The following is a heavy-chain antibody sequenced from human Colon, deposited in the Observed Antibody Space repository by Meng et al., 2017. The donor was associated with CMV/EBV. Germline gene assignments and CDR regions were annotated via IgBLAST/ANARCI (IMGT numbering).Heavy chain of an antibody. CDR1: EFTVRXHY. CDR3: AAQRRAGFDS. CDR2: IYSGGST. V-gene: IGHV3-53*01. J-gene: IGHJ5*01. D-gene: IGHD5-24*01. Sequence: EVHLVXXXXXXIQXGXXXRLSXXGLEFTVRXHYMSWVRQAPGKGLEWVSVIYSGGSTYYSDSVKGRFTISGDNAKNTLYLQMDSLRVEDTAVYYCAAQRRAGFDSWGQGTLVIVSS.